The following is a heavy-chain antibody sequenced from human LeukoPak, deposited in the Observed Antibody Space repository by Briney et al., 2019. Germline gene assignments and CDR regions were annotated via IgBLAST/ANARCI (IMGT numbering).Heavy chain of an antibody. CDR1: GFTFSSYA. CDR3: ARGGGLDV. Sequence: GGSLRLSCAASGFTFSSYAMNWAPQAPGKGLEWVASINHNGNVNYYVDSVKGRFTISRDNAKNSLYLQMSNLRAEDTAVYFCARGGGLDVWGQGATVTVSS. J-gene: IGHJ6*02. V-gene: IGHV3-7*03. CDR2: INHNGNVN. D-gene: IGHD3-16*01.